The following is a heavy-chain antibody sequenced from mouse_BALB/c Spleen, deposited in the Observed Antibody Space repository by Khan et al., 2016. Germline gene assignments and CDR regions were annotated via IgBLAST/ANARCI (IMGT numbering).Heavy chain of an antibody. CDR3: ARSTDY. V-gene: IGHV14-3*02. Sequence: VQLQQSGAELVKPGASVKLSCTASGFNIKDNYMHWVEQRPEQGLEWIGRIDPANGNTKYDPKFQGKATITADTSSNTAYLQLSSLTSEDTAVYYCARSTDYWGQGTTLTVSS. CDR1: GFNIKDNY. CDR2: IDPANGNT. J-gene: IGHJ2*01.